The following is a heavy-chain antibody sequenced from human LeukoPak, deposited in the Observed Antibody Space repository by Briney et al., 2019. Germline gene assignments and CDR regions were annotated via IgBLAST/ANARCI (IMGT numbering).Heavy chain of an antibody. CDR1: GSSISSTAYY. V-gene: IGHV4-39*07. CDR2: IYYSGST. Sequence: SETLSLTCTVSGSSISSTAYYWGWIRQPPGKGLEWIGNIYYSGSTDYNPSLESRVTISLDTSKNQFSLKLSSVTAADTAVYYCARETSQKGAHYMDVWGKGTTVTISS. J-gene: IGHJ6*03. D-gene: IGHD3-16*01. CDR3: ARETSQKGAHYMDV.